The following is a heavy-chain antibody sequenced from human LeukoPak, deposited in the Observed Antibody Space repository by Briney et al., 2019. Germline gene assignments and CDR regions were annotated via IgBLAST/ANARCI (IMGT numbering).Heavy chain of an antibody. D-gene: IGHD1-26*01. J-gene: IGHJ4*02. CDR2: IKQDGSEK. CDR1: GFSFSSYW. CDR3: AREVVGAMNDY. V-gene: IGHV3-7*01. Sequence: GGSLRLSCAASGFSFSSYWMTWLRQAPGKGLEWVANIKQDGSEKYYVDSVKGRFTISRDNAKNSLYLQMNSLRAEDTAVYYCAREVVGAMNDYWGQGTLVTVSS.